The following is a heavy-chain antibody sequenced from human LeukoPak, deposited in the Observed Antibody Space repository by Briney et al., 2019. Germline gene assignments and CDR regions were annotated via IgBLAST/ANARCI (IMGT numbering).Heavy chain of an antibody. D-gene: IGHD3-22*01. CDR2: IYYSGST. CDR1: GGSISSGGYY. J-gene: IGHJ4*02. Sequence: PSQTLSLTCTVSGGSISSGGYYWSWIRQHPGKGLEWIGYIYYSGSTYYNPSLKSRVTISVDTSKNQSSLKLSSVTAADTAVYYCARTPYRREYHFHSSGKNLDQYNFDYWCQGTLVTGSS. CDR3: ARTPYRREYHFHSSGKNLDQYNFDY. V-gene: IGHV4-31*03.